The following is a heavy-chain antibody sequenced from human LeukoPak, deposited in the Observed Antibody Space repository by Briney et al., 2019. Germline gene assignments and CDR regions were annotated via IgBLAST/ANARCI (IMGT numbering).Heavy chain of an antibody. CDR2: IIPIFGTA. CDR3: ADERGCSSTSCYTDDNWFDP. V-gene: IGHV1-69*13. CDR1: GGTFSSYA. J-gene: IGHJ5*02. Sequence: GASVKVSCKASGGTFSSYAISWVRQAPGQGLEWMGGIIPIFGTANYAQKFQGRVTITADESTSTAYMELSSLRSEDTAVYYCADERGCSSTSCYTDDNWFDPWGQGTLVTVSS. D-gene: IGHD2-2*02.